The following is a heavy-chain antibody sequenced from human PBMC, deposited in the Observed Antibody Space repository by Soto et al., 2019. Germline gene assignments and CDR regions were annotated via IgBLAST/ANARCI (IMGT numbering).Heavy chain of an antibody. V-gene: IGHV2-26*01. J-gene: IGHJ3*02. CDR2: IFSNDEK. D-gene: IGHD2-15*01. Sequence: QVTLKESGPVLVKPTETLTLTCTVSGFSLSNARMGVSWIRQPPGKALEWLAHIFSNDEKSYSTSLKSRLTISKDTSKSQVVLTMTSMDPVDTATYYCARAIVVVVAATPNDAFDIWGQGTMVTVSS. CDR1: GFSLSNARMG. CDR3: ARAIVVVVAATPNDAFDI.